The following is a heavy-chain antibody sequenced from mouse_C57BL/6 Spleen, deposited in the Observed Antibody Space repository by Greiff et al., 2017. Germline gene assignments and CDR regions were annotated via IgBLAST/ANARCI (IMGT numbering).Heavy chain of an antibody. D-gene: IGHD3-2*02. CDR3: ARSGSSGYYYCDY. Sequence: EVKVVESGGGLVKPGGSLKLSCAASGFTFSDYGMHWVRQAPEKGLEWVAYISSGSSTIYYADTVKGRFTIARDNAKNTLFLQMTSLRSEDTAMYYCARSGSSGYYYCDYWGQGTTLTVSS. J-gene: IGHJ2*01. CDR2: ISSGSSTI. CDR1: GFTFSDYG. V-gene: IGHV5-17*01.